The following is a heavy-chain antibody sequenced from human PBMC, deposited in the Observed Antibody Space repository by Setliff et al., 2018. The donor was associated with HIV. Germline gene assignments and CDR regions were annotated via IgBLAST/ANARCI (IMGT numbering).Heavy chain of an antibody. D-gene: IGHD2-15*01. CDR3: AKDTKTYCSGSSCFYGMDV. CDR1: GFTFSSSG. Sequence: QPGGSLRLSCAASGFTFSSSGMYWVRQAPGKGLEWVAFIRYDGNNKYYADSVKGQFTISRDNSKNTLYLQMNSLRAEDTAVYYCAKDTKTYCSGSSCFYGMDVWGQGTTVTVSS. J-gene: IGHJ6*02. V-gene: IGHV3-30*02. CDR2: IRYDGNNK.